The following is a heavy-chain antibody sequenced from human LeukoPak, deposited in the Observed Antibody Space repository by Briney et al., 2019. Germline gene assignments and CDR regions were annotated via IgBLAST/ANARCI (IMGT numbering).Heavy chain of an antibody. Sequence: SETLSLTCSVSDGSINSYYWNWIRRPPGKGLEWIGYIYYSGNTNYSPSLKSRVTMSVDTSKNLFSLKVSSVTAADTAVYYCARGRSNYYGMDVWGQGTTVTVSS. CDR3: ARGRSNYYGMDV. V-gene: IGHV4-59*01. CDR2: IYYSGNT. D-gene: IGHD1-26*01. CDR1: DGSINSYY. J-gene: IGHJ6*02.